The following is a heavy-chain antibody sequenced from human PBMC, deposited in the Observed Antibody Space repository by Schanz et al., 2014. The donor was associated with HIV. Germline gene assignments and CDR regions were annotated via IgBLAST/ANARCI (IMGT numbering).Heavy chain of an antibody. D-gene: IGHD3-16*01. Sequence: VQLVESGGGLVNPGGSLRLSCAASGFTFNDYSMSWIRQAPGKGLEMVANMNQDGSRKYYVDSVKGRFTISRDNAANSPFLQMNSLRAEDTAVYYCARDGGEVWGQGTTVTVSS. CDR3: ARDGGEV. J-gene: IGHJ6*02. CDR2: MNQDGSRK. CDR1: GFTFNDYS. V-gene: IGHV3-7*01.